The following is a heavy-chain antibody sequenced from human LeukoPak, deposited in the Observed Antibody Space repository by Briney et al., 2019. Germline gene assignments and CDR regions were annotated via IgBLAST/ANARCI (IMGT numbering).Heavy chain of an antibody. Sequence: PGGSLRLSCAASGFTFSSYGMHWVCQAPGKGLEWVAVIWYDGSNKYYADSVKGRFTISRDNSKNTLYLQMNSLRAEDTAVYYCAKSGRIEMATIRGRLGPDYYYYYMDVWGKGTTVTVSS. J-gene: IGHJ6*03. CDR2: IWYDGSNK. CDR1: GFTFSSYG. V-gene: IGHV3-33*06. CDR3: AKSGRIEMATIRGRLGPDYYYYYMDV. D-gene: IGHD5-24*01.